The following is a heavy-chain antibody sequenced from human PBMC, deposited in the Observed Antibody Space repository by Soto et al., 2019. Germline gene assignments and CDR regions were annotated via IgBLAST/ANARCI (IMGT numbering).Heavy chain of an antibody. J-gene: IGHJ4*02. CDR3: ARGFWSGYYSSQPDYFDY. Sequence: QVQLQESGPGLVKPSETLSLTCTVSGGSISSYYWSWIRQPPGKGLEWIGYIYYSGSTNYNPSLKSRVTISVDTSKNQFSLKLSSVTAADTAVYYCARGFWSGYYSSQPDYFDYWGQGTLVTVSS. CDR2: IYYSGST. D-gene: IGHD3-3*01. CDR1: GGSISSYY. V-gene: IGHV4-59*01.